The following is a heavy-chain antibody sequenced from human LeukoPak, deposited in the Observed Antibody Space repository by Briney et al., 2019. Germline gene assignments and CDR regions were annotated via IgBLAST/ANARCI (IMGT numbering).Heavy chain of an antibody. CDR3: AKSGLLVPTTISLDY. D-gene: IGHD2-2*01. J-gene: IGHJ4*02. CDR1: GFTFSSYA. V-gene: IGHV3-23*01. Sequence: GGSLRLSCAASGFTFSSYAMSWVRQAPGKGLEWVSAISGSGGSTYCADSVKGRFTISRDNSKNTLYLQMNSLRAEDTAVYYCAKSGLLVPTTISLDYWGQGTLVTVSS. CDR2: ISGSGGST.